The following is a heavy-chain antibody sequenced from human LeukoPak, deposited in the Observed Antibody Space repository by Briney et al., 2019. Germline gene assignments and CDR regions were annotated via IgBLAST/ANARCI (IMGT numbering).Heavy chain of an antibody. V-gene: IGHV3-7*01. J-gene: IGHJ4*02. CDR1: GLTFTDFW. CDR2: IKPDGNEK. CDR3: SGRDSSRSPRAY. D-gene: IGHD2-2*01. Sequence: GGSLRLSCAASGLTFTDFWMNWVRLAPGRGLEWLANIKPDGNEKYYVDSVKGRFAISRDNVKNEVYLEINSLRAEDTGVYFCSGRDSSRSPRAYWGQGTLVSVSS.